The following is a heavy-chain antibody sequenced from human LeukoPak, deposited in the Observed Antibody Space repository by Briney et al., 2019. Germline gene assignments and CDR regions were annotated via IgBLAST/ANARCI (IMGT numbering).Heavy chain of an antibody. CDR1: GFTFSGSA. CDR3: VTDQTGRHPYFFDY. V-gene: IGHV3-7*01. CDR2: IKEDGSEI. J-gene: IGHJ4*02. D-gene: IGHD3-10*01. Sequence: GGSLRLSCAASGFTFSGSALHWVRQVPGKGLEWVANIKEDGSEIYYVDAVEGRFSISRDNAKTSLYLQMNNLSVADTAVYYCVTDQTGRHPYFFDYWGQGTLVTVSS.